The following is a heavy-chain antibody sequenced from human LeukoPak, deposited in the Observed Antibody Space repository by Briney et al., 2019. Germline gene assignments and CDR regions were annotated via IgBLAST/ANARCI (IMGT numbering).Heavy chain of an antibody. CDR1: GFTFSSYS. J-gene: IGHJ1*01. CDR3: ARVDNNGLYSEYFDH. Sequence: GGSLRLSCAASGFTFSSYSMNWVRQAPGKGLEWVSSISSSSSYIYYADSVKGRFTIFRDNAKNSLYLQMNSLRAEDTAVYYCARVDNNGLYSEYFDHWGQGTLVIVSS. D-gene: IGHD6-19*01. V-gene: IGHV3-21*01. CDR2: ISSSSSYI.